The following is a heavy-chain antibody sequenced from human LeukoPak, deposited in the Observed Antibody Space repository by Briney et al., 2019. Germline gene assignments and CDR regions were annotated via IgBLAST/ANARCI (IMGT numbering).Heavy chain of an antibody. D-gene: IGHD2-2*01. CDR3: AKGAYCSDTSCYQGFDN. CDR2: ISGSGGST. CDR1: GFTFSSYA. V-gene: IGHV3-23*01. Sequence: GGSLRLSCAASGFTFSSYAMSWVRQAPGKGLEWVSAISGSGGSTYYADSVKGRFTISRDNSKNTLYLQMNSLRAEDTAVYYCAKGAYCSDTSCYQGFDNWGQGTLVTVSS. J-gene: IGHJ4*02.